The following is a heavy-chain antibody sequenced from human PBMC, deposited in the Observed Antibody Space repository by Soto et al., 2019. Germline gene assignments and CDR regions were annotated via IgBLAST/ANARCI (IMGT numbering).Heavy chain of an antibody. Sequence: GGSLRLSCAASGFTFSNAWMSWVRQAPGKGLEWVGRIKSKTDGGTTDYAAPVKGRFTISRDDSKNTLYLQMNSLKTEDTAVYYCTTGNDYVWGSYYYYGMDVWGQGTTVTVSS. CDR1: GFTFSNAW. D-gene: IGHD3-16*01. CDR3: TTGNDYVWGSYYYYGMDV. J-gene: IGHJ6*02. CDR2: IKSKTDGGTT. V-gene: IGHV3-15*01.